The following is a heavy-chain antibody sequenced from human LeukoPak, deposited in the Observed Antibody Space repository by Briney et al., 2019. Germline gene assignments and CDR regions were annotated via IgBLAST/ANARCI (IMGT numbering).Heavy chain of an antibody. CDR3: AREGHYDILTGYSPVEYYFYYMDV. D-gene: IGHD3-9*01. V-gene: IGHV3-23*01. J-gene: IGHJ6*03. CDR1: GFNVGSYS. Sequence: GGSLRLSCAASGFNVGSYSMSWVRQAPGKGLEWVSHISDNYGPRYQPDLVKGRFTISRDNSKSTLYLQMNSLRAEDTALYYCAREGHYDILTGYSPVEYYFYYMDVWGKGTTVTVSS. CDR2: ISDNYGPR.